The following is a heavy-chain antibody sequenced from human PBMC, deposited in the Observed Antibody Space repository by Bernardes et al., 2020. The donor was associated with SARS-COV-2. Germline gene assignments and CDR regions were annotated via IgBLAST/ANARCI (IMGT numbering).Heavy chain of an antibody. CDR2: ISSSSSYI. J-gene: IGHJ4*02. V-gene: IGHV3-21*06. CDR1: GFTFSSYS. CDR3: VKRRAIFELWAGNFDF. D-gene: IGHD3-10*02. Sequence: GGSLRLSCAASGFTFSSYSMNWVRQAPGKGLEWVSSISSSSSYIYYASFGQGRFTISRDNVKNSLYLEMTSLRAEDTAVYYCVKRRAIFELWAGNFDFWGQGTLVTVSS.